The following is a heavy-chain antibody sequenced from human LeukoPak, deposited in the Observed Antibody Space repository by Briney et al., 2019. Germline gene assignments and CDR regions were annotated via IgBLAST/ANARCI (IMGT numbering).Heavy chain of an antibody. D-gene: IGHD5-24*01. CDR2: ISSSSSTI. J-gene: IGHJ4*02. V-gene: IGHV3-48*01. Sequence: GGALILSCAASGFTFSSYSMNWVRQAPGKGLEGVSYISSSSSTIYYADSVKGRFTIFRDNYKNTLYLQMNSLRAEDTAVYYCAKDIRDGYPNLDKNFDYWGQGTLVTVSS. CDR1: GFTFSSYS. CDR3: AKDIRDGYPNLDKNFDY.